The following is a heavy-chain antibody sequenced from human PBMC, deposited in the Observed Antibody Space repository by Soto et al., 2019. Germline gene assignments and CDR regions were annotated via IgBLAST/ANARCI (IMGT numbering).Heavy chain of an antibody. D-gene: IGHD1-20*01. J-gene: IGHJ4*02. CDR1: GYSFTSHW. CDR2: IYPGDSDT. V-gene: IGHV5-51*01. Sequence: PGESLKISCKGSGYSFTSHWIGWVRQMPGKGLEWMGIIYPGDSDTRYSPSFQGQVTISADNSITTAYLQWSTLKASDTAIYYCARFNWNIQTLDYWGQGTLVTVSS. CDR3: ARFNWNIQTLDY.